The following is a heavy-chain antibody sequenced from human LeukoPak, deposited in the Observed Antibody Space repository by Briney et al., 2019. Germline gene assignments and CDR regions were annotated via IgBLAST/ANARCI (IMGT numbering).Heavy chain of an antibody. CDR2: IDSDGSST. V-gene: IGHV3-74*01. CDR3: ARGGGSYGWFDP. J-gene: IGHJ5*02. D-gene: IGHD3-16*01. CDR1: GFTFSSYR. Sequence: PGGSLRLSCAASGFTFSSYRMHWVRQGPGKGLVWVSRIDSDGSSTNYADSVKGRFTISRDSAKNTLYLQMNSLRAEDTAVYYCARGGGSYGWFDPWGQGTLVTVSS.